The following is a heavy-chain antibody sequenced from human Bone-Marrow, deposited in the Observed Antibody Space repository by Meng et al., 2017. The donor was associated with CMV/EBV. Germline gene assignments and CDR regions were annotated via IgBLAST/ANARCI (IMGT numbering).Heavy chain of an antibody. Sequence: ASVKVSCKASGYTFTSYGISWVRQAPGQGLEWMGWISAYNGNTNYAQKLQDRVTMTTDTSTSTAYMELSSLRSEDTAVYYCARNIGFGELFYDAFDIWGQGTMVTGSS. CDR3: ARNIGFGELFYDAFDI. V-gene: IGHV1-18*01. CDR2: ISAYNGNT. CDR1: GYTFTSYG. D-gene: IGHD3-10*01. J-gene: IGHJ3*02.